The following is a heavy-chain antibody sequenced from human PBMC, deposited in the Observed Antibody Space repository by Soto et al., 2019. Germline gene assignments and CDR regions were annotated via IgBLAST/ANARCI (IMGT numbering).Heavy chain of an antibody. CDR1: GGSFSNDY. D-gene: IGHD3-22*01. V-gene: IGHV4-59*01. J-gene: IGHJ5*01. CDR3: ARDRYFYDSRGYYRTLDS. Sequence: ETLSLTCFISGGSFSNDYWTWIRQSPGKGLEWIGYIFHTGITDYNPSVKSRVTISIDKSRNLISLNLTSVTAADTAVYYCARDRYFYDSRGYYRTLDSWGQGTLVTVSS. CDR2: IFHTGIT.